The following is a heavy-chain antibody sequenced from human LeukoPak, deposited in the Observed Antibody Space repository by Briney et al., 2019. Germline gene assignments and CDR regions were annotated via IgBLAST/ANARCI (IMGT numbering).Heavy chain of an antibody. D-gene: IGHD6-13*01. J-gene: IGHJ4*02. CDR3: ESTIGAAATY. V-gene: IGHV3-74*01. CDR2: IKPDGSST. Sequence: PGGSLTLSCVASGCTFSSKWMHWVRQPPGKGLVWVSTIKPDGSSTTYADPVKGRITISRDNAKNTLTLQMNSLRAEDTAVYYCESTIGAAATYWGQGILVTVSS. CDR1: GCTFSSKW.